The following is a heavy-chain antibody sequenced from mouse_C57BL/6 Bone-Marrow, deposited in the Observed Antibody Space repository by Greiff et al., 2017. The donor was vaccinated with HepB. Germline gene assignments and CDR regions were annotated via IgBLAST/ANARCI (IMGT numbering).Heavy chain of an antibody. D-gene: IGHD1-1*01. CDR2: IDPENGDT. J-gene: IGHJ1*03. CDR3: TTACGSSYWYFDV. CDR1: GFNIKDDY. V-gene: IGHV14-4*01. Sequence: EVKLQESGAELVRPGASVKLSCTASGFNIKDDYMHWVKQRPEQGLEWIGWIDPENGDTEYASKFQGKATITADTSSNTAYLQLSSLTSEDTAVYYCTTACGSSYWYFDVWGTGTTVTVAS.